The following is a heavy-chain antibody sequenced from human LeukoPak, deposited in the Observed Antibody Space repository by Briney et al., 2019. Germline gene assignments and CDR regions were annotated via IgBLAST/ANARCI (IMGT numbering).Heavy chain of an antibody. Sequence: SVKVSCKASGGTFSSYAISWVRQAPGQGLEWMGGIIPIFGTANYAQKFQGRVTITADKSTSTAYMELSSLRSEDTAVYYCARRAGDYSHPYDYWGQGTLVTVSS. CDR2: IIPIFGTA. V-gene: IGHV1-69*06. D-gene: IGHD3-22*01. J-gene: IGHJ4*02. CDR1: GGTFSSYA. CDR3: ARRAGDYSHPYDY.